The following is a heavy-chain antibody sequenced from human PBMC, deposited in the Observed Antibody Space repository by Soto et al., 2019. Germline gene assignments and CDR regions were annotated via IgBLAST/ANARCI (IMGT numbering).Heavy chain of an antibody. J-gene: IGHJ4*02. CDR1: GGSISSGGYY. CDR3: ARRIVATETFDS. D-gene: IGHD5-12*01. V-gene: IGHV4-31*03. CDR2: IYYSGST. Sequence: SETLSLTCTVSGGSISSGGYYWSWIRQHPGKGLEWIGYIYYSGSTYYNPSLKSRVTISVDTSKNQFSLKLSSVTAADTAVFYCARRIVATETFDSLGQRTLLTVSS.